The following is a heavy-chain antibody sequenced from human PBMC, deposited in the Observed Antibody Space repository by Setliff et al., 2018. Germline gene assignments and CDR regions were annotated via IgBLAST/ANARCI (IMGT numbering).Heavy chain of an antibody. CDR3: ARGRNVAARLLDS. D-gene: IGHD6-6*01. V-gene: IGHV4-34*01. CDR1: GGTFSDYY. CDR2: INHSGTT. J-gene: IGHJ4*02. Sequence: PSETLFLTCAAYGGTFSDYYWTWIRQPPGKGLEWIGEINHSGTTNYHPSLRSRVTISVDTSKNQFSLKVTSVTAADTSVYFCARGRNVAARLLDSWGQGTLVTVSS.